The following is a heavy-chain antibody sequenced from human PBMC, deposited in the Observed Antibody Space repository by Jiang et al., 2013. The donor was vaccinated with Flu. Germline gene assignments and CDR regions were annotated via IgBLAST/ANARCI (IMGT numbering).Heavy chain of an antibody. V-gene: IGHV1-46*01. CDR2: INPSGGST. CDR1: GYTFTSYY. Sequence: GAEVKKPGASVKVSCKASGYTFTSYYMHWVRQAPGQGLEWMGIINPSGGSTSYAQKFQGRVTMTRDTSTSTVYMELSSLRSEDTAVYYCARDQGARLESLVRAQAKSSEDAFDIWGQGTMVTVSS. D-gene: IGHD3-10*01. J-gene: IGHJ3*02. CDR3: ARDQGARLESLVRAQAKSSEDAFDI.